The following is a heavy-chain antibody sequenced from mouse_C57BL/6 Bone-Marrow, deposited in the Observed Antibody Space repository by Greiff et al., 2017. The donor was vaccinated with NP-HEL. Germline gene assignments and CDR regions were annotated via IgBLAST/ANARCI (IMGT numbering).Heavy chain of an antibody. J-gene: IGHJ2*01. D-gene: IGHD2-10*02. V-gene: IGHV3-6*01. CDR2: ISYDGSN. Sequence: EVQLQESGPGLVKPSQSLSLTCSVTGYSITSGYYWNWIRRFPGNKLEWVGSISYDGSNNYSPSLKNRISITRDTSKNQFFLKLNSVTAEYTATDYCARAYVNYLYYWGQGTTLTVSS. CDR3: ARAYVNYLYY. CDR1: GYSITSGYY.